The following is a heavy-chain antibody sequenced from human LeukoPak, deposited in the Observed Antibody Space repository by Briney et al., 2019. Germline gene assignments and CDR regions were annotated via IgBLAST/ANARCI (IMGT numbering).Heavy chain of an antibody. CDR1: GGSFSGYY. CDR3: ARGRGYSYGHYYYYYGMDV. D-gene: IGHD5-18*01. CDR2: INHSGST. J-gene: IGHJ6*02. Sequence: PSETLSLTCAVYGGSFSGYYWSWIRQPPGKGLEWIGEINHSGSTNYNPSLKSRVTISVDTSKNQFSLKLSSVTAADTAVYYCARGRGYSYGHYYYYYGMDVWGRGTTVTVSS. V-gene: IGHV4-34*01.